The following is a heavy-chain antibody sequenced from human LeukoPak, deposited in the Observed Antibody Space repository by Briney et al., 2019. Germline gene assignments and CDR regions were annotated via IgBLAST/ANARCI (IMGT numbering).Heavy chain of an antibody. J-gene: IGHJ5*02. Sequence: PGGSLRLSCAASGFTFSSYAMSWVRQAPGKGLEWVSAISGSGGSTYYADSVKGRFTISRDNSKNTLYLQMNSLRAEDTAVYYCARCIAVARLGWFDPWGQGTLVTVSS. CDR1: GFTFSSYA. V-gene: IGHV3-23*01. D-gene: IGHD6-19*01. CDR3: ARCIAVARLGWFDP. CDR2: ISGSGGST.